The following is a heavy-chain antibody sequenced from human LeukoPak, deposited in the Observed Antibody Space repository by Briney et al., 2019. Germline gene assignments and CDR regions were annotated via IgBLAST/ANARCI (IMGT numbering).Heavy chain of an antibody. CDR2: ISSSSSSI. Sequence: GESLRLSCAASGISISSYAMSWVRQAPGKGLEWVSYISSSSSSIYYADSVKGRFTISRDNAKNSLYLQMNSLRAEDTAVYYCARGGGGYYYDSSGYSAFWGQGTLVTVSS. CDR1: GISISSYA. D-gene: IGHD3-22*01. CDR3: ARGGGGYYYDSSGYSAF. V-gene: IGHV3-48*04. J-gene: IGHJ4*02.